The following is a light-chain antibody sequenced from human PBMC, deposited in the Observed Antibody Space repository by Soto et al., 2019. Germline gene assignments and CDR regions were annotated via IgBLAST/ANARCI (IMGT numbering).Light chain of an antibody. CDR2: EVT. CDR1: SSDVGGYDY. CDR3: GVWDSSLSAGV. Sequence: QSVLTQPPSASGSPGQSVTISCTGTSSDVGGYDYVSWYQQYPGKTPKLMIFEVTKRPSGVPYRFSGSKSGNTASLTVSGLQDEDEADYYCGVWDSSLSAGVFGGGTQLTVL. V-gene: IGLV2-8*01. J-gene: IGLJ7*01.